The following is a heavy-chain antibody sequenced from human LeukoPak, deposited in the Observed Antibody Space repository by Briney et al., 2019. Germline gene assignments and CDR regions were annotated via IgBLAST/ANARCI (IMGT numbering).Heavy chain of an antibody. CDR3: ARDKAPPFSSNRYYYGMDV. CDR1: GGSISSSNW. CDR2: IYHSGST. J-gene: IGHJ6*04. Sequence: SETLSLTCAVSGGSISSSNWWSWVRRSPGKGLEWIGEIYHSGSTNYNPSLKSRVTISLDKPKKQFSLQLSSVTAADTAVYYCARDKAPPFSSNRYYYGMDVWGKGTTVTVSS. V-gene: IGHV4-4*02. D-gene: IGHD6-13*01.